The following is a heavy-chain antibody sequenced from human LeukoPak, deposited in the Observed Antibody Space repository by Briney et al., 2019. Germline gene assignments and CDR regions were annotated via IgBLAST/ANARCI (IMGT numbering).Heavy chain of an antibody. J-gene: IGHJ3*02. Sequence: SETLSLTCTVSGGSISTGDYYWSWIRQAPGKGLEWIGYINYSGSTYYKPSLKSRVTISVDMSKNQFSLNLSSVTAADTAVYYCARDRGLLAPRNGFDIWGQGTMVTVSS. V-gene: IGHV4-30-4*08. CDR2: INYSGST. CDR1: GGSISTGDYY. CDR3: ARDRGLLAPRNGFDI. D-gene: IGHD2-8*02.